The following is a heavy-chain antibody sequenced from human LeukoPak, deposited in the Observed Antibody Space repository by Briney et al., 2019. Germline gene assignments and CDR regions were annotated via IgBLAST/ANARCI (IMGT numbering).Heavy chain of an antibody. CDR3: ARGQVGRAGTFRIWAYFDH. D-gene: IGHD6-19*01. J-gene: IGHJ4*02. CDR1: GGSFSGYY. CDR2: INHSGST. V-gene: IGHV4-34*01. Sequence: KPSETLSLTCAVYGGSFSGYYWSWIRQPPGKGLEWIREINHSGSTNYNPSLKSRVTISVDTSKNQFSLKLSSVTAADTAVYYCARGQVGRAGTFRIWAYFDHWGQGTLVIVSS.